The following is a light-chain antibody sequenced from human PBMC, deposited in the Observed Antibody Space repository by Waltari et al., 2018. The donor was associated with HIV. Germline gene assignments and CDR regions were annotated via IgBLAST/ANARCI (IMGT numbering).Light chain of an antibody. J-gene: IGKJ5*01. Sequence: VMTQTPPSLSVTPAQPASLPYQCSQSLLHNDGKTYLHWYLQKPGQSPQLLIYGVSNRFSGVPDRFSGSGSGTNFTLKISRVEAEDVGVYYCRQTIHLPITFGQGTRLEIK. V-gene: IGKV2D-29*02. CDR1: QSLLHNDGKTY. CDR3: RQTIHLPIT. CDR2: GVS.